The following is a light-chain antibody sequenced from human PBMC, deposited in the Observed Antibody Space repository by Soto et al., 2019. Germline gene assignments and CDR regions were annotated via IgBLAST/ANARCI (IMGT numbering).Light chain of an antibody. J-gene: IGKJ1*01. CDR3: QHYNSYPWT. V-gene: IGKV1-5*03. Sequence: DIPMTQSPSTLSASVGDRVTITCRASRSISTWLAWYQQQPGKAPKILIYKASSLESGVPSRFSGSGSGTDFTLTISSLQPDDFATYYCQHYNSYPWTFGQGTKVDIK. CDR1: RSISTW. CDR2: KAS.